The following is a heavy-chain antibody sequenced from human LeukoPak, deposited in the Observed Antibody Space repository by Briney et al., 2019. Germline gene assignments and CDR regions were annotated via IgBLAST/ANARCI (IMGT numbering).Heavy chain of an antibody. CDR3: ARLIGYCSSTTCHGNFDY. D-gene: IGHD2-2*03. V-gene: IGHV5-51*01. CDR2: IYPGDSDT. Sequence: GESLKISCKSSGYSFTNYWIGWVRQMPGKGLEWMGIIYPGDSDTGYSPSFQGQVTISADKSISTAYLQWSSLKASDTAMYYCARLIGYCSSTTCHGNFDYWGQGTLVTVSS. CDR1: GYSFTNYW. J-gene: IGHJ4*02.